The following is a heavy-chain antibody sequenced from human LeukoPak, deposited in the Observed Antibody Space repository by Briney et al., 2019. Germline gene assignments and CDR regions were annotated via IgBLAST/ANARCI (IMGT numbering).Heavy chain of an antibody. V-gene: IGHV1-18*01. Sequence: ASVNVSCKASGYTFTSYGISWVRQAPGQGLEWMGWISAYNGNTNYAQKLQGRVTMTTDTSTSTAYMELRSLRSDDTAVYYCARDAHSSYYYDSSGYSNNWGQGTLVTVSS. CDR1: GYTFTSYG. D-gene: IGHD3-22*01. CDR3: ARDAHSSYYYDSSGYSNN. J-gene: IGHJ4*02. CDR2: ISAYNGNT.